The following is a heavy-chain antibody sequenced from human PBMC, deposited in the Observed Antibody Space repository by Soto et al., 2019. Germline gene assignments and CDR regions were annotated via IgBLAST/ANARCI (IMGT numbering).Heavy chain of an antibody. V-gene: IGHV1-3*01. CDR3: ARGTPYNWFDP. J-gene: IGHJ5*02. CDR2: INAGNGNT. CDR1: GYAFTSYA. Sequence: ASVKVSCTASGYAFTSYAMHWVRQAPGQRLEWMGWINAGNGNTKYSQKFQGRVTITRDTSASTAYMELSSLRSEDTAVYYCARGTPYNWFDPWGQGTLVTVSS.